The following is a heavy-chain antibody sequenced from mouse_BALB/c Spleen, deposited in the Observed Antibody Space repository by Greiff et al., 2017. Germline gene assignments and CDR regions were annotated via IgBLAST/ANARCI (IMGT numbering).Heavy chain of an antibody. Sequence: VKLLESGPELVKPGASVKISCKASGYAFSSSWMNWVKQRPGQGLEWIGRIYPGDGDTNYNGKFKGKATLTADKSSSTAYMQLSSLTSVDSAVYFSAAPVVAAFAYWGQGTLVTVSA. CDR3: AAPVVAAFAY. CDR1: GYAFSSSW. D-gene: IGHD1-1*01. V-gene: IGHV1-82*01. J-gene: IGHJ3*01. CDR2: IYPGDGDT.